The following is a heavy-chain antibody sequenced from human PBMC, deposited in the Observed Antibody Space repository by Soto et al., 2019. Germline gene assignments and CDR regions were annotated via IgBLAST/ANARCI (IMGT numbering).Heavy chain of an antibody. CDR3: ARGVTAGVDY. D-gene: IGHD1-26*01. Sequence: ASVKVSCKASGYSFTSLDINWVRQTTGQGLEWMGWMQPSSGRTGYAQKFQGRVTMTRDTSINTAYMELSSLTSDDTAFYYCARGVTAGVDYWRQGTLVTVSS. J-gene: IGHJ4*02. CDR2: MQPSSGRT. V-gene: IGHV1-8*01. CDR1: GYSFTSLD.